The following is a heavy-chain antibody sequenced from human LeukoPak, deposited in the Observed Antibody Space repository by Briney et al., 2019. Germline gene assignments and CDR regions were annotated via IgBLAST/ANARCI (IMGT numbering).Heavy chain of an antibody. CDR1: GFTFSSYS. CDR2: ISYDGSNK. V-gene: IGHV3-30*18. J-gene: IGHJ6*02. D-gene: IGHD2-2*01. CDR3: AKSLWVPAAPSYYHYGMDV. Sequence: GGSLRLSCAASGFTFSSYSMHWVRQAPGKGLEWVAVISYDGSNKYYADSVKGRFTISRDNSKNTLYLQMNSLRAEDTAVYYCAKSLWVPAAPSYYHYGMDVWGQGTTVTVSS.